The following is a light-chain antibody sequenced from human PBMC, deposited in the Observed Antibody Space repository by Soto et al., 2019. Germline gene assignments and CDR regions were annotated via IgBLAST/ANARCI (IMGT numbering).Light chain of an antibody. CDR2: DVT. J-gene: IGLJ3*02. Sequence: QSALTQPRSVSGSPGQSVTISCTGTSSDVGGYDFVSWYQQHPGKAPKLTIYDVTKRRSWVPDRFSGAKSGNSASLTISGLRAEDEADYYCCSYAGSYNLGVFGGGTKLTVL. CDR1: SSDVGGYDF. V-gene: IGLV2-11*01. CDR3: CSYAGSYNLGV.